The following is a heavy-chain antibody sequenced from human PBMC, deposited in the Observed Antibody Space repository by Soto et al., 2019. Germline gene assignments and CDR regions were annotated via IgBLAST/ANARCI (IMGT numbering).Heavy chain of an antibody. D-gene: IGHD3-16*01. J-gene: IGHJ2*01. V-gene: IGHV3-30*03. Sequence: GGSLRLSCGAPGVTFKDYGMHCVRQAPGKGLEWVAVISYDGKQPYYAESVKGRFTISKDKSKMTLFLQMNSLRVDDTAVYYCARDGWGSNWYFDLLGRGTLVIVSS. CDR1: GVTFKDYG. CDR2: ISYDGKQP. CDR3: ARDGWGSNWYFDL.